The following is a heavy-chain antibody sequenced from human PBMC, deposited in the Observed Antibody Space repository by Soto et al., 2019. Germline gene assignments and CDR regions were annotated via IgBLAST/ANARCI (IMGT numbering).Heavy chain of an antibody. J-gene: IGHJ4*02. CDR3: ARQAGAGAAYDFFDY. Sequence: SETLSLTCSVSGGFINSGYFWGWIRQPPGRGLEWIGIINHRGTTLYNPSLKSGLTISVDTTRNQFSLTVTSVIATDTAMYYCARQAGAGAAYDFFDYWGQGTLVTVSS. CDR1: GGFINSGYF. CDR2: INHRGTT. V-gene: IGHV4-39*01. D-gene: IGHD3-10*01.